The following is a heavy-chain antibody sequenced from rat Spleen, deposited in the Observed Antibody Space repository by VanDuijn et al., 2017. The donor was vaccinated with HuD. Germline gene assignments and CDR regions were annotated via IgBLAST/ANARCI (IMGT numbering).Heavy chain of an antibody. CDR3: TRRPNWELNWYFDF. J-gene: IGHJ1*01. CDR2: IWGDGST. Sequence: QVQLKESGPGLVQPSQTLSLTCTVSGFSLTSNSVHWVRQPPGKGLEWMGGIWGDGSTDYNSALKSRLSISRDTSKSQVFLKMNSLQTDETAIYFCTRRPNWELNWYFDFWGPGTMVTVSS. CDR1: GFSLTSNS. V-gene: IGHV2-1*01. D-gene: IGHD5-1*01.